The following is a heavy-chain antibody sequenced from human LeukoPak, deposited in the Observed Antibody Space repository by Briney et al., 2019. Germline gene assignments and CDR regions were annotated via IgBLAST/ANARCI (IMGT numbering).Heavy chain of an antibody. V-gene: IGHV4-39*01. CDR3: ASSPSAFSGMDV. CDR2: IYYGGST. D-gene: IGHD3-10*01. CDR1: GGSISSSSYY. J-gene: IGHJ6*03. Sequence: PSETLSLTCTVSGGSISSSSYYWGWIRQPPGKGLEWIGSIYYGGSTYYNPSLKSRVTISVDTSKNQFSLKLSSVTAADTAVYYCASSPSAFSGMDVWGKGTTVTVSS.